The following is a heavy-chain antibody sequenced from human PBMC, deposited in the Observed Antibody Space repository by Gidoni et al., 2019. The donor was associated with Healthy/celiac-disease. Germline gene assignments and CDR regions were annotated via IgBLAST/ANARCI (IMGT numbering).Heavy chain of an antibody. CDR2: INPSGGST. Sequence: QVQLVQSGAEVKKPGASVKGSCKASGYPFTSYYMHWVRQAPGQGLEWMGIINPSGGSTSYEQKFQGRVTMTRDTSTSTVYMELSSLRSEDTAVYYCARVGVYCSGGSCDDPTFDYWGQGTLVTVSS. V-gene: IGHV1-46*03. D-gene: IGHD2-15*01. CDR1: GYPFTSYY. CDR3: ARVGVYCSGGSCDDPTFDY. J-gene: IGHJ4*02.